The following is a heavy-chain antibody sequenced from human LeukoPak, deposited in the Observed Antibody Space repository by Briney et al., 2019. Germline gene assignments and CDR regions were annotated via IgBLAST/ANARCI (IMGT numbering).Heavy chain of an antibody. J-gene: IGHJ4*02. V-gene: IGHV4-4*07. CDR3: ARDLRGTVVHFFDY. Sequence: SETLSLTCTVSGGSISSYYWSWIRQPAGKGLEWIGRIYTSGSTNYNPSLKSRVTMSVDTSKNQFSLKLSSVAAADTAVYYCARDLRGTVVHFFDYWGQGTLVTVSS. D-gene: IGHD4-23*01. CDR1: GGSISSYY. CDR2: IYTSGST.